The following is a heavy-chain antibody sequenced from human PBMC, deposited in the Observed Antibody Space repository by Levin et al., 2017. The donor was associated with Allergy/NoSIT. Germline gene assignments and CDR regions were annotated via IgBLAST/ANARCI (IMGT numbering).Heavy chain of an antibody. CDR3: ARSPHLLTGCYTLDY. CDR2: INTNTGNP. Sequence: RASVKVSCKASGYSVTSYAMNWVRQAPGQGLEWMGWINTNTGNPTYAQGFTGRFVFSLDTSVTAAYLHISSLKAEDTAVYYCARSPHLLTGCYTLDYWGQGTLVTVSS. D-gene: IGHD3-9*01. CDR1: GYSVTSYA. J-gene: IGHJ4*02. V-gene: IGHV7-4-1*02.